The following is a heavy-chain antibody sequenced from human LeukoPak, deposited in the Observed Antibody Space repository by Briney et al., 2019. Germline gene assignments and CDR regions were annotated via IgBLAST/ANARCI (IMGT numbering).Heavy chain of an antibody. CDR3: ARLGARQMLEY. CDR2: IKQDGGQI. D-gene: IGHD4-17*01. J-gene: IGHJ4*02. CDR1: EFTFSSYW. V-gene: IGHV3-7*01. Sequence: GGSLRLSCAASEFTFSSYWMSWVRQAPGKGLEWVANIKQDGGQIYYLESVKGRFTVSRGNAKNSLYLQMNSLRAEDTAVYYCARLGARQMLEYWGQGTLVTVSS.